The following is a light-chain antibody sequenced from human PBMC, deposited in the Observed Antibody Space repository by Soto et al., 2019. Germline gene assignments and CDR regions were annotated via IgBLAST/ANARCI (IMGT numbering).Light chain of an antibody. CDR2: GAS. J-gene: IGKJ1*01. CDR1: QSVSSN. CDR3: QQYNNWPLT. Sequence: EIVMTQSPATLSVSPGKRVILSCWASQSVSSNLAWYQQKPGQAPRLLIYGASARATGIPTRFSGSGSGTEFTFTISSLQSEDFAVYYCQQYNNWPLTFGQGTKVEI. V-gene: IGKV3-15*01.